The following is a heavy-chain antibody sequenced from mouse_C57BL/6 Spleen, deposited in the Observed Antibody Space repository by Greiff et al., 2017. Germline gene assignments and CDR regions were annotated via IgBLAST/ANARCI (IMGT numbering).Heavy chain of an antibody. Sequence: EVQGVESGGGLVQPGGSLKLSCAASGLTFSDYYMYWVRQTPETRLEWVAYISNGGGSTYYPDTVKGRFTISRDNAKNTLYLQMSRLKSEDTAMYYCATGRIYYSNYWGQGTTLTVSS. J-gene: IGHJ2*01. CDR2: ISNGGGST. D-gene: IGHD2-12*01. CDR1: GLTFSDYY. CDR3: ATGRIYYSNY. V-gene: IGHV5-12*01.